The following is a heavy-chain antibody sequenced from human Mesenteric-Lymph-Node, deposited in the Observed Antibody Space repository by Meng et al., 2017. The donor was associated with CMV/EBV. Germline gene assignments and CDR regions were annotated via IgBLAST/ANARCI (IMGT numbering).Heavy chain of an antibody. Sequence: GESLKISGVASGFTFSSYWMSWVRQASGKGQEWVANIKQDGSEKNYVDSVKGRLTISRDNAKNSLYLQMNSLRAEDTAVYYCARGGKYGTWGQGTLVTVSS. CDR2: IKQDGSEK. D-gene: IGHD1-1*01. V-gene: IGHV3-7*01. CDR3: ARGGKYGT. J-gene: IGHJ5*02. CDR1: GFTFSSYW.